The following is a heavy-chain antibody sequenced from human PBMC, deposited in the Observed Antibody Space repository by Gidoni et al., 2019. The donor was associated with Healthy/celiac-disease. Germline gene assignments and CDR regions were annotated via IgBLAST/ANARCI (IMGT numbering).Heavy chain of an antibody. V-gene: IGHV4-30-4*01. CDR3: DRDPLPMVRGVNPAEY. Sequence: GGSISSGDYYLSWIRQPPGKGLEWIGYIYYSGSTYYNPSLKSRVTISVDTSKNQFSLKLSSVTAADTAVYYCDRDPLPMVRGVNPAEYWGQGTMVTVSS. J-gene: IGHJ4*02. D-gene: IGHD3-10*01. CDR1: GGSISSGDYY. CDR2: IYYSGST.